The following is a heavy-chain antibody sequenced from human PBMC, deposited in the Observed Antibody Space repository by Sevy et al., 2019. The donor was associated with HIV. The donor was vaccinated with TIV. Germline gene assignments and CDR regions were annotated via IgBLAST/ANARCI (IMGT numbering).Heavy chain of an antibody. Sequence: GGSLRLSCAASGFTFSSYWMSWVRQAPGKGLEWVANIKQDGSEKYYVDSVKGRFTISRDNAKNSLYLQMNSLRAEDTAVYYCAREGHSSSWYGGDYYSGMDVWGQGTTVTVSS. CDR3: AREGHSSSWYGGDYYSGMDV. CDR1: GFTFSSYW. CDR2: IKQDGSEK. V-gene: IGHV3-7*01. J-gene: IGHJ6*02. D-gene: IGHD6-13*01.